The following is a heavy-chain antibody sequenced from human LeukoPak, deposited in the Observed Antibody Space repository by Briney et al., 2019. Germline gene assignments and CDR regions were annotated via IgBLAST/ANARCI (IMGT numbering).Heavy chain of an antibody. D-gene: IGHD3-9*01. CDR1: GFTFSSYS. V-gene: IGHV3-21*01. J-gene: IGHJ4*02. CDR3: ARDVLSYDILTGYLFGGN. Sequence: GGSLRLSCAASGFTFSSYSMNWVRQAPGKGLEWVSSISSSSSYIYYADSVKGRFTISRDNAKNSLYLQMNSLGAEDTAVYYCARDVLSYDILTGYLFGGNWGQGTLVTVSS. CDR2: ISSSSSYI.